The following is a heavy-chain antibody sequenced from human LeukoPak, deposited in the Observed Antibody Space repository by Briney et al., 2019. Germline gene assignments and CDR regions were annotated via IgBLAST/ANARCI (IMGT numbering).Heavy chain of an antibody. Sequence: QTGGSLRLSCAASGFTFSSYGMHWVRQAPGKGLEWVAVISYDGSNKYYADSVKGRFTISRDNSKNTLYLQMNSLRAEDTAVYYCAKDLAEWELLGPFDYWGQGTLVTVSS. CDR1: GFTFSSYG. CDR3: AKDLAEWELLGPFDY. V-gene: IGHV3-30*18. CDR2: ISYDGSNK. D-gene: IGHD1-26*01. J-gene: IGHJ4*02.